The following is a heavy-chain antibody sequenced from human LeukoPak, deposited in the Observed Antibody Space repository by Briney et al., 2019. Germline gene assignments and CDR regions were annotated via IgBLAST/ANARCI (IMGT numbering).Heavy chain of an antibody. D-gene: IGHD5-18*01. J-gene: IGHJ4*02. CDR2: IYYSGST. CDR3: ARASVDTAMIFDY. CDR1: GGSISSGGYY. Sequence: SSETLSLTCTVSGGSISSGGYYWSWIRQHPGKGLEWIGYIYYSGSTYYNPSLKSRVTISVDTSKNQFSLKLSSVTAADTAVYYCARASVDTAMIFDYWGQGTLVTVSS. V-gene: IGHV4-31*03.